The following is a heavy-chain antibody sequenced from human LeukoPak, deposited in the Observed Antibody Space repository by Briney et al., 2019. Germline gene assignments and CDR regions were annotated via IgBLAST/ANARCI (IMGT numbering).Heavy chain of an antibody. CDR1: GYTFTGYS. J-gene: IGHJ4*02. V-gene: IGHV1-2*02. CDR2: INPNSGGT. CDR3: ATVYSSGWTEPDY. Sequence: ASVKVSCKASGYTFTGYSMHWVRQAPGQGLEWMGWINPNSGGTVYAQNFQGRVTMTRDTSISTAYMELSRLTSDDAAVYFCATVYSSGWTEPDYWGQGTLVTASS. D-gene: IGHD6-19*01.